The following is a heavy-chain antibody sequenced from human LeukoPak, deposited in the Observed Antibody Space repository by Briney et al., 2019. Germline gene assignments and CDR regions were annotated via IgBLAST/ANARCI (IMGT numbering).Heavy chain of an antibody. Sequence: PWGSLCLSCAASGFTVSSNYMTWVRQAPGKGLEWVSVIYSGGSTYYADSVKGRFTISRDNSKNTLYLQMNSLRAEDTAVYYCARSYYLRYFDLWGGGTLVTVSS. J-gene: IGHJ2*01. CDR1: GFTVSSNY. CDR2: IYSGGST. CDR3: ARSYYLRYFDL. V-gene: IGHV3-53*01. D-gene: IGHD3-22*01.